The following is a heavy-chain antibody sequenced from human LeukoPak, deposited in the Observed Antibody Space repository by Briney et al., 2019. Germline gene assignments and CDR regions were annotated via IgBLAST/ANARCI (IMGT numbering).Heavy chain of an antibody. Sequence: GRSLRLSCAASGFSFNIHDMHWVRQAPGKGLEWVAFMLHDGDSKYYADSVKGRFIISSDNSKNTLYLQMNSLRAEDTAVYYCAKDLLVVPAHYYYYGMDVWGQGTTVTVSS. J-gene: IGHJ6*02. V-gene: IGHV3-30*18. CDR2: MLHDGDSK. CDR3: AKDLLVVPAHYYYYGMDV. D-gene: IGHD2-2*01. CDR1: GFSFNIHD.